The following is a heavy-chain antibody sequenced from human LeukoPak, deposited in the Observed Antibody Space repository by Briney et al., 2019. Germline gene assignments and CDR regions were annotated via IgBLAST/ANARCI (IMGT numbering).Heavy chain of an antibody. D-gene: IGHD3-10*01. CDR2: ISYDGSNK. J-gene: IGHJ4*02. V-gene: IGHV3-30-3*01. CDR1: GFTFSSYA. Sequence: GRSLRLSCAASGFTFSSYAMHWVRQAPGKGLEWVAVISYDGSNKYYADSVKGRFTISRDNSKNTLYLQMNSLRAEDTAVYYCVKDRGGLARDFDQWGQGTLVTVSS. CDR3: VKDRGGLARDFDQ.